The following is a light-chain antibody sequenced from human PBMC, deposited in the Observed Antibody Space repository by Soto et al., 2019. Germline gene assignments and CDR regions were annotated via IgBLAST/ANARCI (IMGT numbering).Light chain of an antibody. Sequence: QSALTQPASVSGSPGQSITISCTGTSSDVGGYNYVSWYQQHPGKAPKLMIYDVSNRPSGVSNRFSGSKSGNTASLTISGLQAETEADYYCRSYTSSSTLLYVFGTGTKLTVL. CDR3: RSYTSSSTLLYV. CDR1: SSDVGGYNY. V-gene: IGLV2-14*01. CDR2: DVS. J-gene: IGLJ1*01.